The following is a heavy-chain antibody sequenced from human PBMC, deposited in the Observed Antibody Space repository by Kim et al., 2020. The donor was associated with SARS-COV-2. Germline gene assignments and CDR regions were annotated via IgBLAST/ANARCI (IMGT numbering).Heavy chain of an antibody. CDR1: GFTFSSYA. CDR3: AKDLGIRSIAARPGY. Sequence: GGSLRLSCAASGFTFSSYAMSWVRQAPGKGLEWVSAINDSGDSTNYADSVKGRFTISRDNSKSTLYLQMNSLRTEDTAVYYCAKDLGIRSIAARPGYWGQRTLVTVSS. D-gene: IGHD6-6*01. J-gene: IGHJ4*02. V-gene: IGHV3-23*01. CDR2: INDSGDST.